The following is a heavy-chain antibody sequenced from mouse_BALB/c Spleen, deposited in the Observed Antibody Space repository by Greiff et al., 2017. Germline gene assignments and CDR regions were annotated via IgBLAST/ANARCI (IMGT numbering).Heavy chain of an antibody. CDR3: TRDGNFFAY. D-gene: IGHD2-1*01. CDR2: IDPETGGT. Sequence: QVQLQQSGAELVRPGASVPLSSKASASTFTDYEMHWVKQTPVHGLEWIGAIDPETGGTAYNQKFKGKATLTADKSSSTAYMELRSLTSEDSAVYYCTRDGNFFAYWGQGTLVTVSA. J-gene: IGHJ3*01. CDR1: ASTFTDYE. V-gene: IGHV1-15*01.